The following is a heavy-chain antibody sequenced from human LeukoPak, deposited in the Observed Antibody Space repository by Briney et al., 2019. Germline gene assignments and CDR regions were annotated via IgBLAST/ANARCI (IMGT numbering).Heavy chain of an antibody. J-gene: IGHJ4*02. CDR1: GGSISSYY. V-gene: IGHV4-59*08. Sequence: SETLSLTCTVSGGSISSYYWSWIRQPPGKGLEWIGYIYYSGTTKFNPSLKSRVTISVDTSKNQLSLKLSSVTAADMAVYYCATFPYGDRAFDFWGQGALVTVSS. D-gene: IGHD4-17*01. CDR3: ATFPYGDRAFDF. CDR2: IYYSGTT.